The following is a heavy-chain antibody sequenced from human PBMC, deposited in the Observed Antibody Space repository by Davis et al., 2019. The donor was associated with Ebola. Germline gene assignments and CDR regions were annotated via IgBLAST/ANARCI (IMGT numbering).Heavy chain of an antibody. CDR2: IYYSGST. CDR1: GGSISSYY. J-gene: IGHJ6*03. V-gene: IGHV4-59*08. D-gene: IGHD3-16*02. Sequence: PSETLSLTCTVSGGSISSYYWSWIRQPPGKGLEWIGYIYYSGSTNYNPSLKSRVTISVDTSKNQFSLKLSSVTAADTAVYYCARRSRVIGYYYTDVWGKGTTVTVSS. CDR3: ARRSRVIGYYYTDV.